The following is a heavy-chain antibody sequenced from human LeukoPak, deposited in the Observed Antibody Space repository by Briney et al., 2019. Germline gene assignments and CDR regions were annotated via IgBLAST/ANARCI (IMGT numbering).Heavy chain of an antibody. Sequence: GGSLRLSCAASGFTVSSNYMSWVRQAPGKGLEWVSVIYSGGSTYYADSVKGRFTISRDNSKNTLYLQMNSLRAEDTAVYYCAKDPNYYYYMDVWGKGTTVTVSS. V-gene: IGHV3-53*01. CDR1: GFTVSSNY. CDR3: AKDPNYYYYMDV. CDR2: IYSGGST. J-gene: IGHJ6*03.